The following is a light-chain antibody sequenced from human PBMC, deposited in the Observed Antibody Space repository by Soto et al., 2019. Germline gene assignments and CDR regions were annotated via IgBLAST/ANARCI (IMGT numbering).Light chain of an antibody. J-gene: IGKJ3*01. Sequence: AIQMTQSPSSLSASVGDRVTITCRASQGIRNNLDWFQQKPGKAPKLLIYAASNLQSGVPARFSGSGSGTDFNLTISSLQPEDFATYYCLQKYFYPFTFGPGTKVDIK. CDR3: LQKYFYPFT. V-gene: IGKV1-6*01. CDR2: AAS. CDR1: QGIRNN.